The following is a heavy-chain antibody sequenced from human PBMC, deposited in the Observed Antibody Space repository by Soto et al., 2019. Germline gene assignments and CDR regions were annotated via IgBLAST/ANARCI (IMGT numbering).Heavy chain of an antibody. Sequence: GASVKVSCKASGYTFTSYGISWVRQAPGQGLEWMGWISAYNGNTNYAQKLQGRVTMTTDTSTSTAYMELRSLRSDDTAVYYCARDLLVGDFWSGYYTPQIDYWGQGTLVTVSS. CDR3: ARDLLVGDFWSGYYTPQIDY. V-gene: IGHV1-18*01. CDR2: ISAYNGNT. D-gene: IGHD3-3*01. CDR1: GYTFTSYG. J-gene: IGHJ4*02.